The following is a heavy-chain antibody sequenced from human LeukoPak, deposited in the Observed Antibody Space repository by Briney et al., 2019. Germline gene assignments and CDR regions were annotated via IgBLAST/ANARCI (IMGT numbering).Heavy chain of an antibody. J-gene: IGHJ4*02. V-gene: IGHV3-21*01. D-gene: IGHD5-12*01. CDR2: ISSSSSYI. CDR1: GFTFSSYS. Sequence: GGSLRLSCAASGFTFSSYSMNWVSQAPGKGLEWVSSISSSSSYIYYADSVKGRFTISRDNAKDSLYLQMNSLRAEDTALYYCAVATRSFLPDYCWGQGTLVTVSS. CDR3: AVATRSFLPDYC.